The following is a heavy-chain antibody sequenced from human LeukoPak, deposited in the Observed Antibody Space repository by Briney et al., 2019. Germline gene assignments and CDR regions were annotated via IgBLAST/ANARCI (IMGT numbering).Heavy chain of an antibody. J-gene: IGHJ4*02. Sequence: GGSLRLSCAASGFTFSDYYMSWIRQAPGKGLEWVSYISSSGSTMYYADSVKGRFTISRDNAKNSLYLQMNSLRAEDTAVYYCASDSSGYYSVIDYWGQGTLVTVSS. CDR3: ASDSSGYYSVIDY. D-gene: IGHD3-22*01. CDR2: ISSSGSTM. CDR1: GFTFSDYY. V-gene: IGHV3-11*01.